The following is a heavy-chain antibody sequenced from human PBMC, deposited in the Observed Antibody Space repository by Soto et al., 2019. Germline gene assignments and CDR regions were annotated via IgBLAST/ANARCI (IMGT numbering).Heavy chain of an antibody. J-gene: IGHJ6*02. CDR1: GFTFSVYG. D-gene: IGHD6-19*01. CDR2: VSYDGGIK. CDR3: AKDGSHLAVAGTSPTSYFYGLAV. Sequence: QVQLVESGGGVVQPGRSLRLSCAASGFTFSVYGMHWVRQAPGKGLEWVALVSYDGGIKYYADSVKGRFTISRDNSKNTLYLQMNSLRVEDTAVYYCAKDGSHLAVAGTSPTSYFYGLAVWGQGTTVTVSS. V-gene: IGHV3-30*18.